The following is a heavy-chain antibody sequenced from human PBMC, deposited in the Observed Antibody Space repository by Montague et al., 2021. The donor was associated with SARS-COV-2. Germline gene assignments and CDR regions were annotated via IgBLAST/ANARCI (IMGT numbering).Heavy chain of an antibody. CDR3: ARGGYSSSWYGTHNWFDP. CDR2: INHSGST. J-gene: IGHJ5*02. Sequence: SETLSLTCTVSGGSISSSSYYWGWTRQPPGKGLERIGEINHSGSTNYNPSLKSRVTISVDTSKNQFSLKLSSVTAADTAVYYCARGGYSSSWYGTHNWFDPWGQGTLVTVSS. V-gene: IGHV4-39*07. D-gene: IGHD6-13*01. CDR1: GGSISSSSYY.